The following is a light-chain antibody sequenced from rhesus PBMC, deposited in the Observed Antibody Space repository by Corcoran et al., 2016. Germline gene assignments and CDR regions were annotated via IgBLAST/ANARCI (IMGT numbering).Light chain of an antibody. V-gene: IGKV2-78*01. CDR3: LQDIQLPFT. CDR2: LGS. Sequence: DVVMTQSPLSLPVTLGQPASISCRSSQSLLHSNGYTYLFWYLQKPGQSPQLLIYLGSNRASGVPDRFSGSGSGTDFTRKISRGEAEDVGVYYCLQDIQLPFTFGPGTKLDIK. CDR1: QSLLHSNGYTY. J-gene: IGKJ3*01.